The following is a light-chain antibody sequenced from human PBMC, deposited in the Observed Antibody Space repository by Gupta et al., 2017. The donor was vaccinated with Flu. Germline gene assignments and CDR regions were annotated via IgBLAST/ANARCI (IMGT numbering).Light chain of an antibody. J-gene: IGLJ1*01. CDR1: SSVTGVGDD. Sequence: MSCTSTSSVTGVGDDLHCYHQLPATAPTLLFYVNSNRHSGAPPGFSFSTSATSAALATTSLQPEDEADYYCQSYANGLSSPLVFGSGTKLTVL. V-gene: IGLV1-40*01. CDR3: QSYANGLSSPLV. CDR2: VNS.